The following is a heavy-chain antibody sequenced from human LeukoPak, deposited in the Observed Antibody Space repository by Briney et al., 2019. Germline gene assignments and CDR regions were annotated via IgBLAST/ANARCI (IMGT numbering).Heavy chain of an antibody. CDR2: INHSGST. Sequence: SETLSLTCAVYGGSFSGYYWSWIRQPPGKGLEWIGEINHSGSTNYNPSLKSRVTISVDTSKNQFSLKLSSVTAADTAVYYCARGLTHTGPFDYWGQGTLVTVSS. CDR3: ARGLTHTGPFDY. V-gene: IGHV4-34*01. J-gene: IGHJ4*02. D-gene: IGHD3-9*01. CDR1: GGSFSGYY.